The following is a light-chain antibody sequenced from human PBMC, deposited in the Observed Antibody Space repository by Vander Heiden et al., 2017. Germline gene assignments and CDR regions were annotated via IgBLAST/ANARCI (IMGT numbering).Light chain of an antibody. CDR3: GTWDNSLSAWV. CDR1: TSNIGNDY. CDR2: ENN. J-gene: IGLJ3*02. Sequence: QSVLTQRPSVSAAPGQKFTIFCSGSTSNIGNDYVSWYQQLPGTAPKLLIYENNKRPSGIPDRFSGSKSGTSATLGITGLQSGDEADYYCGTWDNSLSAWVFGGGTKLTVL. V-gene: IGLV1-51*02.